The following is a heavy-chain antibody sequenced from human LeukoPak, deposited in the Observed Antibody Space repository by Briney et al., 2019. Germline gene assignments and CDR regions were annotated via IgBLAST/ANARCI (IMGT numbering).Heavy chain of an antibody. CDR3: ARGWMSTVPSPFDY. Sequence: SETLSLTCTVSGYSISSGYYWGWIRQPPGKGLEWIGSIYHSGSTYYNPSLKSRVTISIDTSKNQFSLKLSSVTAADTAVYYCARGWMSTVPSPFDYWGQGTLVTVSS. J-gene: IGHJ4*02. V-gene: IGHV4-38-2*02. CDR1: GYSISSGYY. D-gene: IGHD4-17*01. CDR2: IYHSGST.